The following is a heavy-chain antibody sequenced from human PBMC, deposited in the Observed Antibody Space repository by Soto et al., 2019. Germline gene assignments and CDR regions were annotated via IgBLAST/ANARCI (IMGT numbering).Heavy chain of an antibody. Sequence: PGGSLRLSCSASGFTFSSYSFKWVRQAPGKGLEWVSSISSSSSYIFYADSLKGRFTISRDNAKNSLYLQTNSLRAEDTAVYYCARVAVGNMYLFDYWGQGT. J-gene: IGHJ4*02. D-gene: IGHD1-26*01. CDR3: ARVAVGNMYLFDY. V-gene: IGHV3-21*01. CDR2: ISSSSSYI. CDR1: GFTFSSYS.